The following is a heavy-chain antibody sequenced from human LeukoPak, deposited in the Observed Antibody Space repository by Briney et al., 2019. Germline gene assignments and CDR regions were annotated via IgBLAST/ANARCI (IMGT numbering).Heavy chain of an antibody. CDR2: IYYSGST. Sequence: PSETLSLTCTVSGGSISSYYWSWIRQPPGKGLEWIGYIYYSGSTNYNPSLKSRVTISVDTSKNQFSLKLSSVTAADTAVYYCARELRWVIDYWGQGTLVTVSS. J-gene: IGHJ4*02. D-gene: IGHD4-17*01. CDR3: ARELRWVIDY. V-gene: IGHV4-59*01. CDR1: GGSISSYY.